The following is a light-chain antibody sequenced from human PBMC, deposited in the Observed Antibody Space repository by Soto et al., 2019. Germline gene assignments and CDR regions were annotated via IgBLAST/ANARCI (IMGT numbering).Light chain of an antibody. J-gene: IGKJ5*01. CDR3: QVCGSSPPT. CDR1: QSVSSSY. Sequence: EIVLTQSPGTLSLSPGERATLSCRASQSVSSSYMAWYQQKPGQAPRLLIYSGSSRDTGVPDRFSGSGSGTHFTLTISRLEPEDFAVYYCQVCGSSPPTFGQGTRLDIK. CDR2: SGS. V-gene: IGKV3-20*01.